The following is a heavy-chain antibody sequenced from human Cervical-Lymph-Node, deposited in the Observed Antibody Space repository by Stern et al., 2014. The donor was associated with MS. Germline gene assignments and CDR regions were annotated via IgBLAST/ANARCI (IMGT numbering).Heavy chain of an antibody. V-gene: IGHV1-18*01. Sequence: VQLVESGAEVKKPGASVKVSCKASGYTFTSYGISWVRQAPGQGLEWMGWNSAHNGNTNNAQKRQARGTDTTTTSASTAFRDLRSIRSDDTAVYKYPRVRLGSKNAFDIWGQGTMVTVSS. CDR1: GYTFTSYG. CDR3: PRVRLGSKNAFDI. CDR2: NSAHNGNT. J-gene: IGHJ3*02. D-gene: IGHD2-15*01.